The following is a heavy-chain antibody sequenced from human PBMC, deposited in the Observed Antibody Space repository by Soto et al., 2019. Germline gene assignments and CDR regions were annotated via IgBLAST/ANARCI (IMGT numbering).Heavy chain of an antibody. V-gene: IGHV3-33*01. CDR2: IWYDGSNK. D-gene: IGHD2-15*01. CDR3: AREVVQYVFDY. CDR1: GFTFSSYG. Sequence: QVQLVESGGGVVQPGRSLRLSCAASGFTFSSYGMHWVRQAPGKGLEWVAVIWYDGSNKYYADSVKGRFTISRDNSKNTLYLQMTSLRAEDTAVYYCAREVVQYVFDYWGQGTLVTVSS. J-gene: IGHJ4*02.